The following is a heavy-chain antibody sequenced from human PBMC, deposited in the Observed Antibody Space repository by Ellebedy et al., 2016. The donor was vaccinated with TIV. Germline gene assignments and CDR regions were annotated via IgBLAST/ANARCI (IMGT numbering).Heavy chain of an antibody. Sequence: GESLKISCAASGFIISGDWMSRVRQAPGKGLEWVAHINPDGSAEYYVDSVKGRFTISRDNAKNSLYLQMSNLRAEDTAVFYCARAGGRHSTGSGFYWGQGTRVTVST. CDR2: INPDGSAE. J-gene: IGHJ4*02. CDR3: ARAGGRHSTGSGFY. CDR1: GFIISGDW. D-gene: IGHD2-2*01. V-gene: IGHV3-7*03.